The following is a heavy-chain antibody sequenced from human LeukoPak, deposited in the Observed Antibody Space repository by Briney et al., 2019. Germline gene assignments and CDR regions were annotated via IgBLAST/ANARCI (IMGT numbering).Heavy chain of an antibody. Sequence: SGGSLRLSSAASGFTFSSYGMHWVRQAPGKRQDRVAFILYDGSNKYYADSVKGRFTISIDNSTNTLYLQMNSLRAEDTAVYYCAIEAFFWGSGSGTFYYYYMDVWGKGTTVTVSS. J-gene: IGHJ6*03. CDR1: GFTFSSYG. CDR2: ILYDGSNK. V-gene: IGHV3-30*02. CDR3: AIEAFFWGSGSGTFYYYYMDV. D-gene: IGHD3-10*01.